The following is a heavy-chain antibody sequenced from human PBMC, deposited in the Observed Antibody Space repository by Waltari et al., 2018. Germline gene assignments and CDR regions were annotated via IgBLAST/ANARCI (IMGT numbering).Heavy chain of an antibody. V-gene: IGHV4-59*01. J-gene: IGHJ4*02. Sequence: QVQLQESGPGLVKPSETLSLTCTVSGGSISSYYWSWIRQPPGKGLEWIGYIYYSGSTNYNPSRKNRVTRSVDTSKNQFSLKLSSVTAADTAVYYCAGGNYDFWSGGTFDYWGQGTLVTVSS. D-gene: IGHD3-3*01. CDR2: IYYSGST. CDR3: AGGNYDFWSGGTFDY. CDR1: GGSISSYY.